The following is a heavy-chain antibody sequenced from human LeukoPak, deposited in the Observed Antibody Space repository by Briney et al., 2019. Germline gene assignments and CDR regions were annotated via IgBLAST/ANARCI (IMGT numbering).Heavy chain of an antibody. D-gene: IGHD3-22*01. Sequence: SETLSLTCTVSGASINREYWSGFRQTPGKGLEWIGYIHYTGSTNYNPSLKSRVTISLDTSKNQFSLKLSSVTAADTAVYYCGRESNYHDSLGYNMFDPWGQGTLVTVSS. CDR3: GRESNYHDSLGYNMFDP. J-gene: IGHJ5*02. CDR1: GASINREY. CDR2: IHYTGST. V-gene: IGHV4-59*01.